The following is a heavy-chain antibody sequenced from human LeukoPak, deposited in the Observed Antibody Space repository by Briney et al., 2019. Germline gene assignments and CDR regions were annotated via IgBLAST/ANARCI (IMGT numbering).Heavy chain of an antibody. Sequence: PGGSLRLSCAASGLTFSSHWMHWVRQAPGKGLEWVSSISDSGHNTYYADSVKGRFTISRDNSKNTLYLQMNNLRAEDAAVYYCARDHIGRAFDIWGQGTMVTVSS. CDR3: ARDHIGRAFDI. J-gene: IGHJ3*02. CDR1: GLTFSSHW. V-gene: IGHV3-23*01. CDR2: ISDSGHNT. D-gene: IGHD2-15*01.